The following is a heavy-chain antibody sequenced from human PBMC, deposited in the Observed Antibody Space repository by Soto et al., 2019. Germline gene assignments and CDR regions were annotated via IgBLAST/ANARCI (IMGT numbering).Heavy chain of an antibody. Sequence: EVQLVESGGGRVEPGGSLRLSCVASGFTLSTHAMVWVRQAPGKGLEWVSSISSSGSYVYYEDSVEGRFTISRDDARNSVYLQVNSLRVEDTAVYFCARDGNYHEFWGQGTLVTVSS. D-gene: IGHD1-1*01. CDR2: ISSSGSYV. CDR1: GFTLSTHA. CDR3: ARDGNYHEF. V-gene: IGHV3-21*01. J-gene: IGHJ4*02.